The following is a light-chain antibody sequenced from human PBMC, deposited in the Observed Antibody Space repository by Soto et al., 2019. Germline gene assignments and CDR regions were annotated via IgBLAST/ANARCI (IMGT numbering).Light chain of an antibody. V-gene: IGKV1-5*01. CDR2: DAS. Sequence: DSQITQSPSTLSASVGDRVSINCRASQSISAWLAWYQQKPGKAPQALIYDASSLKSGVPSRFSGNGSGTEFTLTISSLQPDDFATYYCQQYNTYSTFGQGTRLEI. CDR1: QSISAW. CDR3: QQYNTYST. J-gene: IGKJ5*01.